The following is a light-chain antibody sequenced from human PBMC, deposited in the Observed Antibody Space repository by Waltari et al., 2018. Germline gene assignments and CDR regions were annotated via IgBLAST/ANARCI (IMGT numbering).Light chain of an antibody. V-gene: IGKV3-20*01. CDR2: GAA. J-gene: IGKJ1*01. CDR3: QHYVRLPAT. CDR1: QSVGGT. Sequence: EIGFTQSPGPLSLFPGEKATLSCRASQSVGGTLSWYQQKPGQAPRLLLYGAAIRAPGTPDRFSGTWSGTDFSLTISRLEPEDFAVYYCQHYVRLPATFGQGTKVEIK.